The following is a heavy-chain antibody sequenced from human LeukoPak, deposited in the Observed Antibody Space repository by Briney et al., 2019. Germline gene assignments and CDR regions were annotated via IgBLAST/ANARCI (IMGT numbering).Heavy chain of an antibody. V-gene: IGHV1-18*01. D-gene: IGHD1-26*01. CDR2: ISAYNGNT. CDR1: GYTFTSYG. CDR3: ARDRRYSGSYYYFDY. J-gene: IGHJ4*02. Sequence: ASVKVSCKASGYTFTSYGISWVRQAPGQGLEWMGWISAYNGNTNYAQKLQGRVTMTTDTSTSTAYMELRSLRSDDTAVYYCARDRRYSGSYYYFDYWGQGTLVTVSS.